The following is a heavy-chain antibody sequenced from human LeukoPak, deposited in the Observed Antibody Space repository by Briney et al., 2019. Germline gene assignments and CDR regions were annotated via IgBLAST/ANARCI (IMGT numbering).Heavy chain of an antibody. D-gene: IGHD1-1*01. Sequence: GVSLRLSCAASGFTFSSYTMHRIRQAPGKGLEWVSSISGSNSYIFYADSVKGRFTVSRDNAKDSLYLQMNSLRAEDTAVYYCARALTTLTYEGYWGQGTLVTVSS. CDR1: GFTFSSYT. J-gene: IGHJ4*02. CDR2: ISGSNSYI. V-gene: IGHV3-21*01. CDR3: ARALTTLTYEGY.